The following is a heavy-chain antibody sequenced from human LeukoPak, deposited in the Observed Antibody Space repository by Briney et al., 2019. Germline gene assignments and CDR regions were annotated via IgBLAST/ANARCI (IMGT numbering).Heavy chain of an antibody. D-gene: IGHD3-16*01. CDR1: GYTFTGYY. Sequence: ASVKVSCKASGYTFTGYYMHWVRQAPGQGLEWMGWINPNSGGTNYAQKFQGRVTMTRDMSTSTVYMELSSLRSEDTAVYYCARLMRPYYFDYWGQGTLVTVSS. V-gene: IGHV1-2*02. CDR2: INPNSGGT. CDR3: ARLMRPYYFDY. J-gene: IGHJ4*02.